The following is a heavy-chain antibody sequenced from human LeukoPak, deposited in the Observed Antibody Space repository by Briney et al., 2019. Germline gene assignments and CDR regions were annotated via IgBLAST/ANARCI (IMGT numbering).Heavy chain of an antibody. CDR2: ISGSGAYT. V-gene: IGHV3-23*01. J-gene: IGHJ4*02. Sequence: LXLSCAASGFTLSNYAMSWVRQAPGKGLEWVSAISGSGAYTYYADSVKGRLTISRDNSKNTLYLQMNSLRAEDTAVYYCAKDDGLAAAGTSFDYWGQGTLVTVSS. D-gene: IGHD6-13*01. CDR1: GFTLSNYA. CDR3: AKDDGLAAAGTSFDY.